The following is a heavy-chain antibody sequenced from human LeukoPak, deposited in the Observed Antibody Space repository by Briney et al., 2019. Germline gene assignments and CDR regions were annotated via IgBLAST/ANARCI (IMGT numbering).Heavy chain of an antibody. D-gene: IGHD3-10*01. J-gene: IGHJ4*02. Sequence: PSETLSLTCTVSGGSISTYYWSWIRQPPGKGLEWIGYISYTGSTNYNLSLRSRVTMSVDTSKNQFSLKLSSVTAADTAVYYCARHSGPVDGFDFWGQGTLVAVSS. CDR2: ISYTGST. V-gene: IGHV4-59*01. CDR3: ARHSGPVDGFDF. CDR1: GGSISTYY.